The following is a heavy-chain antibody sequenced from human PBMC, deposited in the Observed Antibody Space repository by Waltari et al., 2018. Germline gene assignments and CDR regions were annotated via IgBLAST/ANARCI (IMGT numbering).Heavy chain of an antibody. CDR3: ARDLSFVAAAHFDY. Sequence: QVQLVESGGGVVQPGRSLRLSWAASGFTFSSYAMHWVRQAPGKGLEWVAVISYDGSKKYYADSVKGRFTISRDNSKNTLYLQMNSLRAEDTAVYYCARDLSFVAAAHFDYWGQGTLVTVSS. V-gene: IGHV3-30*01. CDR2: ISYDGSKK. D-gene: IGHD6-13*01. CDR1: GFTFSSYA. J-gene: IGHJ4*02.